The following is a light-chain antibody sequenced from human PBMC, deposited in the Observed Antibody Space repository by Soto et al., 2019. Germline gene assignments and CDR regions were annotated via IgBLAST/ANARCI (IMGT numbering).Light chain of an antibody. V-gene: IGKV1-39*01. J-gene: IGKJ2*01. Sequence: DIQMTQSPSSLSASVGDRVTITCRASQTISTYLNWYQQKPGKAPKLLIYAASTLQSGVPSRFSGSVSKTDFTLTINSLQPEDFATYYCQQSQGIPYNFGQGTKLEIK. CDR3: QQSQGIPYN. CDR2: AAS. CDR1: QTISTY.